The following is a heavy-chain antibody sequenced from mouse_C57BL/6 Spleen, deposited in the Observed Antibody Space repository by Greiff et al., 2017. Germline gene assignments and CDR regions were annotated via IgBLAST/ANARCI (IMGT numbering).Heavy chain of an antibody. CDR2: IWRGGST. V-gene: IGHV2-5*01. J-gene: IGHJ2*01. CDR3: ARGGDYYGSSYDFDY. CDR1: GFSLTSYG. Sequence: QVQLKRSGPGLVQPSPSLSITCTVSGFSLTSYGVHWVRQSPGKGLEWLGVIWRGGSTDYNAAFMSRLSITKDNSKSQVFFKMNSLQADDTAIYYGARGGDYYGSSYDFDYWGQGTTLTVSS. D-gene: IGHD1-1*01.